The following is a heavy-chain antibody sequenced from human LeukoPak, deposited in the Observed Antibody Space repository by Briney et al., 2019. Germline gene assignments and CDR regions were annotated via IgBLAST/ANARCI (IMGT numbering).Heavy chain of an antibody. CDR1: GFTFSNAW. V-gene: IGHV3-15*01. CDR3: TSTQGDDFWSGFQG. CDR2: FKTKTDDGAT. D-gene: IGHD3-3*01. J-gene: IGHJ4*02. Sequence: GESLRLPCAASGFTFSNAWMNWVRQAPGKGLEWVGRFKTKTDDGATDYAAPVKGRFTISRDDSINTLYLQMNSLKTEDTAVYYCTSTQGDDFWSGFQGWGQGTLVTVSS.